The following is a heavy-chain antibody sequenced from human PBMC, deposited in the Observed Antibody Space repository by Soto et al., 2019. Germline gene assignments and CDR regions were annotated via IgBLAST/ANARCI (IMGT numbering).Heavy chain of an antibody. CDR2: IRSKANSYAT. CDR3: TSSALIDYYYSYGMDV. V-gene: IGHV3-73*02. Sequence: EVQLVESGGGLVQPGGSLKLSCAASGFTFSGSAMHWVRQASGKGLEWVGRIRSKANSYATAYAASVKGRFTISRDDSTNTAYLQMNSLKTEDTAVYYCTSSALIDYYYSYGMDVWGQGTTVTVSS. J-gene: IGHJ6*02. CDR1: GFTFSGSA. D-gene: IGHD3-22*01.